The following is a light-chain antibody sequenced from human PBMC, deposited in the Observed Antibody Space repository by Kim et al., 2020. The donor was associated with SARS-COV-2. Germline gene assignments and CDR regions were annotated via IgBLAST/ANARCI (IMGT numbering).Light chain of an antibody. CDR2: DVS. Sequence: SITISCTGTSSDVGGYTYVSWYQQHPGKVPKLMIYDVSNRPSGVSNRFSGSKSGNTASLTISGLQAEDEADYYCSSYTSSSTLNYVFGTGTKVTVL. V-gene: IGLV2-14*03. CDR3: SSYTSSSTLNYV. J-gene: IGLJ1*01. CDR1: SSDVGGYTY.